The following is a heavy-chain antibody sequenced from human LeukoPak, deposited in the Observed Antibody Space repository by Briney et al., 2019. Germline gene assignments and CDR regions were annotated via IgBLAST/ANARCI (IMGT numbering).Heavy chain of an antibody. D-gene: IGHD2-2*02. J-gene: IGHJ5*02. Sequence: ASVKVSCQASGYTFTSYGISWVRQAPGQGLEGMGWISAYNGNTNYAQKLQGRVTMTTDPSTSTAYMELRSLRSDDTAVYYCARDIVVVPAAIGAWFAPWGQGTLVTVSS. CDR1: GYTFTSYG. CDR2: ISAYNGNT. V-gene: IGHV1-18*01. CDR3: ARDIVVVPAAIGAWFAP.